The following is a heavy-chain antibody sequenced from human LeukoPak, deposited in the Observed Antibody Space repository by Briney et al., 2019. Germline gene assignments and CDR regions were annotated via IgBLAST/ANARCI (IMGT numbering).Heavy chain of an antibody. D-gene: IGHD6-19*01. V-gene: IGHV3-53*04. J-gene: IGHJ3*02. CDR3: AREIGGWYGYAFDI. Sequence: GGSLRLSCAASGFTVSSNYMSWVRQAPGKGLEWVSVIYSGGSTYYADSVKGRFTISRHISKNTLYLQMNSLRAEDTAVYYCAREIGGWYGYAFDIWGQGTMVTVSS. CDR1: GFTVSSNY. CDR2: IYSGGST.